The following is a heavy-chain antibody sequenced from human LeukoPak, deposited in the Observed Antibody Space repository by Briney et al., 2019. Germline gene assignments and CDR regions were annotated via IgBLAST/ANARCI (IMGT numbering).Heavy chain of an antibody. V-gene: IGHV1-18*01. J-gene: IGHJ6*02. CDR3: ARGYCSSTSCRYYYYGMDV. D-gene: IGHD2-2*01. Sequence: GASVKVSCKASGYTFTSYDINWVRQATGQGLEWMGWISAYNGNTNYAQKLQGRVTMTTDTSTSTAYMELRSLRSDDTAVYYCARGYCSSTSCRYYYYGMDVWGQGTTVTVSS. CDR1: GYTFTSYD. CDR2: ISAYNGNT.